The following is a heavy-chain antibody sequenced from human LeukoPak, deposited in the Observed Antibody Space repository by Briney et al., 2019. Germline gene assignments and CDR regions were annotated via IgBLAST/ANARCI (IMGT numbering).Heavy chain of an antibody. D-gene: IGHD4-17*01. CDR1: GYTFTSYA. CDR2: INAGNGNT. J-gene: IGHJ2*01. V-gene: IGHV1-3*01. Sequence: GASVKVSCKASGYTFTSYAMHWVRQAPGQKLEWMGWINAGNGNTKYSQKFQGRVTITRDTSASTAYMELSSLRSEDTAVYYCAGGYGDYVWYFDLWGRGTLVTVSS. CDR3: AGGYGDYVWYFDL.